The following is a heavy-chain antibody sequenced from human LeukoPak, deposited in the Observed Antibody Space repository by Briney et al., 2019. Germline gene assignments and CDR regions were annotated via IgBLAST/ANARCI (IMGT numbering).Heavy chain of an antibody. J-gene: IGHJ4*02. CDR2: IYTSGST. Sequence: PSETLSLTCTVSGGSISSYYWSWIRQPAGKGLEWIGRIYTSGSTNYNPSLKSRVTMSVDTSKNQFSLKLSSVTAADTAVYYCARDGRPRSSWLPFDYWGQGTLVTVSS. CDR3: ARDGRPRSSWLPFDY. D-gene: IGHD6-13*01. CDR1: GGSISSYY. V-gene: IGHV4-4*07.